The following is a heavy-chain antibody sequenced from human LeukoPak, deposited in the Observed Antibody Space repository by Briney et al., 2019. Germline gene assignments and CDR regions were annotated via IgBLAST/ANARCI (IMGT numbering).Heavy chain of an antibody. CDR2: ISWNSGNI. J-gene: IGHJ4*02. CDR3: ARHSQLAAAIDH. CDR1: GFTFDDYA. Sequence: PGRSLRLSCAASGFTFDDYAMHWVRQAPGKGLEWVSGISWNSGNIGYADSVKGRFTISRDNAKNSLYLQMNSLRAEDTAVYYCARHSQLAAAIDHWGQGTLVSVSS. V-gene: IGHV3-9*01. D-gene: IGHD6-13*01.